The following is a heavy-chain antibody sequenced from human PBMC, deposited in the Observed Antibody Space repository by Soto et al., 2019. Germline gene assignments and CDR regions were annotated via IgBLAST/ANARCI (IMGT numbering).Heavy chain of an antibody. CDR2: IWYDGSNK. Sequence: GGSLRLSCAASGFTFSSYAMHWVRQAPGKGLEWVAVIWYDGSNKYYADSVKGRFTISRDNSKNTLYLQMNSLRAEDTAVYYCARDSYGRGYYGMDVWGQGTTVTVSS. J-gene: IGHJ6*02. CDR3: ARDSYGRGYYGMDV. CDR1: GFTFSSYA. V-gene: IGHV3-33*08. D-gene: IGHD3-10*01.